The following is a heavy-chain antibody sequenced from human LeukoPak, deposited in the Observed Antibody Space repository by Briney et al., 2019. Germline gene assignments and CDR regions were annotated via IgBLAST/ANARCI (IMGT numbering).Heavy chain of an antibody. CDR1: GFNFSDYY. V-gene: IGHV3-11*01. J-gene: IGHJ4*02. CDR3: ARGRRRFDY. CDR2: ISSSGFST. Sequence: GGSLRLSCAASGFNFSDYYMSWIRQAPGKGLEWVSYISSSGFSTYYAGSVKGRFTISRDNARNSLYLQMNSLAPEDTALYYCARGRRRFDYWGQGTLVSVSS.